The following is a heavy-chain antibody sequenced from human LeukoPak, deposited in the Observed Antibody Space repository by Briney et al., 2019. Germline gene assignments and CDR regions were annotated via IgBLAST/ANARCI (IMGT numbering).Heavy chain of an antibody. D-gene: IGHD6-19*01. CDR1: GFTVSSIY. J-gene: IGHJ4*02. Sequence: GGSLRLSCAASGFTVSSIYMGWVRQAPGKGLEWVSLINNGGTTNHADSVKGRFTISRDSSKNTLYLQMNSLTAEDTGVYYCARVASDSSGWYHFDYWGQGTLVTVSS. CDR2: INNGGTT. V-gene: IGHV3-53*01. CDR3: ARVASDSSGWYHFDY.